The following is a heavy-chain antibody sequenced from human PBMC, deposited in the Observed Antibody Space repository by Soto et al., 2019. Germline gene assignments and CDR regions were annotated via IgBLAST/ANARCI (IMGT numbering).Heavy chain of an antibody. D-gene: IGHD2-15*01. V-gene: IGHV4-34*01. CDR2: INHSGST. CDR1: GGSFSGYY. Sequence: KPSETLSLTCAVYGGSFSGYYWSWIRQPPGKGLEWIGEINHSGSTNYNPSLKSRVTISVDTSKNQFSLKLSSVTAADTAVYYCARGGMRYCSGGSCYRHAWGQGTLVTVSS. J-gene: IGHJ4*02. CDR3: ARGGMRYCSGGSCYRHA.